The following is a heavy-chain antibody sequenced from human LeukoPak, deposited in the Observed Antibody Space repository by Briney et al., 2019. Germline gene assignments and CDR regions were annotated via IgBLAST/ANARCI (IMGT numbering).Heavy chain of an antibody. V-gene: IGHV1-18*04. CDR3: ARHLGCSGGSCYAIGYYCYYGMDV. CDR2: ISAYNGNT. D-gene: IGHD2-15*01. CDR1: GYTFTSYG. J-gene: IGHJ6*04. Sequence: ASVKVSCKASGYTFTSYGISWVRQAPGQGLEWMGWISAYNGNTNYAQKLQGRVTMTTDTSTSTAYMELRSLRSDDTAVYYCARHLGCSGGSCYAIGYYCYYGMDVWGKGTTVTVSS.